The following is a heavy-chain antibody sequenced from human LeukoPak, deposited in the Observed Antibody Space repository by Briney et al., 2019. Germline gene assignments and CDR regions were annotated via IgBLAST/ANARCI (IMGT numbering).Heavy chain of an antibody. D-gene: IGHD2-8*01. CDR2: IGTAGDT. CDR3: ARVFYCTNGVCHPFYMDV. Sequence: GGSLRLSCAASGFTFSSYDMHWVRQATGKGLEWVSAIGTAGDTYYPGSVKGRFTISRENAKNSLYLQMNSLRAGDTAVYYCARVFYCTNGVCHPFYMDVWGKGTTVTVSS. V-gene: IGHV3-13*01. CDR1: GFTFSSYD. J-gene: IGHJ6*03.